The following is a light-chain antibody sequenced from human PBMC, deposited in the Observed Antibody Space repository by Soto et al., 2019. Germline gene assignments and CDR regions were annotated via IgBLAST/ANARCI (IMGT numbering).Light chain of an antibody. J-gene: IGKJ2*01. CDR1: QSVSSSS. V-gene: IGKV3D-20*01. CDR3: QQYGSSPRT. CDR2: DAS. Sequence: EILFTHAPATLSLSPGERATLSCGASQSVSSSSLAWYQQKPGLAPRLPIYDASSRATGIPDRFSGSGSGTDLTLTISRLESEDFAVYDCQQYGSSPRTFGQGTKVDI.